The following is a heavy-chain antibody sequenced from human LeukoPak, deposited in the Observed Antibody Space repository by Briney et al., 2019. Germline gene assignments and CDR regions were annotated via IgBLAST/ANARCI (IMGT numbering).Heavy chain of an antibody. V-gene: IGHV1-2*02. Sequence: ASVKVSCKASGYTFTGYYMHWVRQAPGQGLEWMGWINPNSGGTNYAQKFQGRVTMTRDTSISTAYMELSRLRSDDTAVHYCARDHLDYYDSSGYLYWGQGTLVTVSS. CDR2: INPNSGGT. D-gene: IGHD3-22*01. CDR3: ARDHLDYYDSSGYLY. J-gene: IGHJ4*02. CDR1: GYTFTGYY.